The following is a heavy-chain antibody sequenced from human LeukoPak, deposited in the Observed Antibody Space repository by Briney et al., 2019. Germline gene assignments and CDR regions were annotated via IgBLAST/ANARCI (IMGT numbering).Heavy chain of an antibody. J-gene: IGHJ3*02. Sequence: GASVKVSCKASGGTFSSYAISWVRQAPGQRLEWMGRIIPIFGTANYAQKFQGRVTITTDESTSTAYMELSSLRSEDTAVYYCARKGYYFSAFDIWGQGTMVTVSS. D-gene: IGHD3-10*01. CDR1: GGTFSSYA. V-gene: IGHV1-69*05. CDR3: ARKGYYFSAFDI. CDR2: IIPIFGTA.